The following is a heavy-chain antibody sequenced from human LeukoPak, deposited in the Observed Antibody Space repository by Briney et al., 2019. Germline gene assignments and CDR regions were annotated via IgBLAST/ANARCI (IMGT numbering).Heavy chain of an antibody. J-gene: IGHJ1*01. V-gene: IGHV3-23*01. D-gene: IGHD3-22*01. CDR1: GFTFSTYA. Sequence: GGSLRLSCAASGFTFSTYAMGWVRQPPGKGLEWVSTISGSGDKTYYADSVKGRSTISRDNSKNPVYLQMNSLRAEDTAVYFCAKDLSPFGSSGYSGFFQHWGQGTLVTVSS. CDR2: ISGSGDKT. CDR3: AKDLSPFGSSGYSGFFQH.